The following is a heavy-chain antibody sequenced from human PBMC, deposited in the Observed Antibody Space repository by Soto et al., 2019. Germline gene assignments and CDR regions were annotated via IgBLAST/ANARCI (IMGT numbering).Heavy chain of an antibody. D-gene: IGHD6-13*01. V-gene: IGHV1-69*13. Sequence: GASVKVSCKASGGTFSSYAISWVRQAPGQGLEWMGGIIPIFGTANYAQKFQGRVTITADESTSTAYMELSSLRSEDTAVYYCAGRKIAAAGHLFDYWGQGTLVTVSS. CDR3: AGRKIAAAGHLFDY. J-gene: IGHJ4*02. CDR1: GGTFSSYA. CDR2: IIPIFGTA.